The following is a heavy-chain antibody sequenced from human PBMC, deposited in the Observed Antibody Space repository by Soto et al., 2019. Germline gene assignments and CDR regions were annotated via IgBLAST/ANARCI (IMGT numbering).Heavy chain of an antibody. Sequence: QVQLQESGPGLVKPSQTLSLTCTVSGGYISSGGYYWSWIRQHPGKGLEWIGYIYYSGSTYYNPSLKSRVTISVDTSKNQFSLKLSSVTAADTAVYYCARVDDFGYGDPGNFDYWGQGTLVTVSS. CDR3: ARVDDFGYGDPGNFDY. D-gene: IGHD4-17*01. V-gene: IGHV4-31*03. CDR1: GGYISSGGYY. J-gene: IGHJ4*02. CDR2: IYYSGST.